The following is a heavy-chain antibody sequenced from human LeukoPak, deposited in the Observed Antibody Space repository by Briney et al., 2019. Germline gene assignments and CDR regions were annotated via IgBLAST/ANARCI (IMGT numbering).Heavy chain of an antibody. V-gene: IGHV3-74*03. CDR1: GFTFSDSW. CDR2: VKSDGSST. J-gene: IGHJ4*02. Sequence: GSLRLSCAASGFTFSDSWMHWVRQAPGKGLVWVSRVKSDGSSTTYADSVKGRFTISRDNAKNTLYLQMNSLRAEDTAVYYCARHGPLCGGDCYLDSWGQGTLVTVSS. D-gene: IGHD2-21*02. CDR3: ARHGPLCGGDCYLDS.